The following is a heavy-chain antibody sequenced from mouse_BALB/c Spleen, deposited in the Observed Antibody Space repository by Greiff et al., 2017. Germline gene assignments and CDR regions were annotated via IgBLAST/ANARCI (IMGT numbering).Heavy chain of an antibody. J-gene: IGHJ3*01. V-gene: IGHV5-6-5*01. CDR2: ISSGGST. CDR3: ARGESLFAY. Sequence: EVQLVESGGGLVKPGGSLKLSCAASGFTFSSYAMSWVRQTPEKRLEWVASISSGGSTYYPDSVKGRFTISRDNARNILYLQMSSLRSEDTAMYYCARGESLFAYWGQGTLVTVSA. D-gene: IGHD6-2*01. CDR1: GFTFSSYA.